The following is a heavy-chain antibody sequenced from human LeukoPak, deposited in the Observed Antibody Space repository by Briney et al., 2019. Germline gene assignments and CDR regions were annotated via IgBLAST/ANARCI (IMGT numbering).Heavy chain of an antibody. CDR3: ARHRSKWLQSSFDY. D-gene: IGHD5-24*01. Sequence: SETLSLTCTVSGDSISSGSYYWAWIRQPPGKGLEWIGSVYYSGTTYYNPSLKSRVTISVDTSKNQFSLKLNSVTAADTAVYYCARHRSKWLQSSFDYWGQGTLVTVSS. CDR1: GDSISSGSYY. J-gene: IGHJ4*02. CDR2: VYYSGTT. V-gene: IGHV4-39*01.